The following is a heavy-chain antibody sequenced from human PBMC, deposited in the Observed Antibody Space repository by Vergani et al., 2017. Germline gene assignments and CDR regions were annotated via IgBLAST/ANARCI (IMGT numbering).Heavy chain of an antibody. V-gene: IGHV4-39*01. CDR3: ESKRGACRAAYCHSYDF. J-gene: IGHJ4*02. Sequence: QVQLQESGPGLVKPSETLSLTCTVSGDSVISTDYHWGWIRQPPGKGLECIGSMDYSGSTSYNPSLESRISISFETPKNQFSLRLTSVTAADTAVYYCESKRGACRAAYCHSYDFWGPGTLVGVSS. CDR2: MDYSGST. CDR1: GDSVISTDYH. D-gene: IGHD2-15*01.